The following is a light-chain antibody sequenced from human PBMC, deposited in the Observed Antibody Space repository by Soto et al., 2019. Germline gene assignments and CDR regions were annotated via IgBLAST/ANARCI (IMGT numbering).Light chain of an antibody. J-gene: IGKJ5*01. Sequence: EILMTQSPATLSLSPGERATLSCRASQSVSRYLAWYQQKPGKAPRLLIYDASNRATGIPARLSGSGSGTDLTLTISSLENEDFAVYYCQQRSNWTITFGQGTRLEIK. CDR2: DAS. CDR1: QSVSRY. V-gene: IGKV3-11*01. CDR3: QQRSNWTIT.